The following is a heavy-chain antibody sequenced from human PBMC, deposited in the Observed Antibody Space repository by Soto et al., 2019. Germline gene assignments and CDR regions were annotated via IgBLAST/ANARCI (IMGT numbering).Heavy chain of an antibody. V-gene: IGHV3-23*01. CDR2: ISGSGGST. CDR3: AKDMVQGTVYGMDV. D-gene: IGHD3-10*01. J-gene: IGHJ6*02. CDR1: GFTFSSYA. Sequence: EVQLLESGGGLVQPGGSLRLSCAASGFTFSSYAMSWVRQAPGKGLEWVSAISGSGGSTYYADSVKGRFTISRDNSKNTQYLQMSSLRAEDTAVYYWAKDMVQGTVYGMDVWGQGTTVTVSS.